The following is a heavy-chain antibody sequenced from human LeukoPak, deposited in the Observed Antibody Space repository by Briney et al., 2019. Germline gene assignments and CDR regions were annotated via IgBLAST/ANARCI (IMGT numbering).Heavy chain of an antibody. D-gene: IGHD3-16*01. CDR3: ARRRGTYRNYYFDY. CDR2: IYPGDSDT. J-gene: IGHJ4*02. CDR1: GYTFTSYY. Sequence: GESLKISCKGSGYTFTSYYIGWVRQMPGKGLEGRGIIYPGDSDTTYSPSFQGPVTISAEKSISTASLQWSSLQASDTAVFYCARRRGTYRNYYFDYWGQGTLVTVSS. V-gene: IGHV5-51*01.